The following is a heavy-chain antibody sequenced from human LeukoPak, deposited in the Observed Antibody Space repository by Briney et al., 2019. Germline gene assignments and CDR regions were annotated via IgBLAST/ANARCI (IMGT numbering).Heavy chain of an antibody. CDR2: ISSSSSTI. CDR3: ARHGRYCSSTSCYTY. Sequence: GGSLRLSCATSGFTFSSYSMNWVRQAPGKGLEWVSYISSSSSTIYYADSVKGRFTISRDNAKNSLYLQMNSLRAEDTAVYYCARHGRYCSSTSCYTYWGQGTLVTVSS. V-gene: IGHV3-48*01. CDR1: GFTFSSYS. J-gene: IGHJ4*02. D-gene: IGHD2-2*02.